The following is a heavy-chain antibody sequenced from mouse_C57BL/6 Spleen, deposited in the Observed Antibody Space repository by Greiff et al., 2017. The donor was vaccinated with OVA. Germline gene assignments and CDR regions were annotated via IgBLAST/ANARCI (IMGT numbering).Heavy chain of an antibody. D-gene: IGHD2-1*01. CDR2: IYPRSGNT. CDR1: GYTFTSYG. V-gene: IGHV1-81*01. J-gene: IGHJ2*01. Sequence: QVQLQQSGAELARPGASVKLSCKASGYTFTSYGISWVKQRTGQGLEWIGEIYPRSGNTYYNEKFKGKATLTADKSSSTAYMELRSLTSEDSAVYFCARSKIYYGNYVNYFDYWGQGTTLTVSS. CDR3: ARSKIYYGNYVNYFDY.